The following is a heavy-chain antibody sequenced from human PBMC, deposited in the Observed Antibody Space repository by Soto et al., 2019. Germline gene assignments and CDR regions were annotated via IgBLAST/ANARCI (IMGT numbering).Heavy chain of an antibody. CDR2: IKAYNGNT. D-gene: IGHD6-19*01. Sequence: ASVKVSCKASGYTFTSYAMHWVRQAPGQRLEWMGWIKAYNGNTKYAQKIQGRVTMTTDTSTSTAYMELRSLRSDDTAVYYRASSRLGRIAVAGTRPGTLDYWCQGTLVTVSS. CDR3: ASSRLGRIAVAGTRPGTLDY. V-gene: IGHV1-3*01. J-gene: IGHJ4*02. CDR1: GYTFTSYA.